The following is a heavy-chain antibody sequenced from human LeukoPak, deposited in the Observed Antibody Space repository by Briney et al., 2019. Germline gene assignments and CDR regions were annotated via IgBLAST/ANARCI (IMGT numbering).Heavy chain of an antibody. J-gene: IGHJ4*02. CDR2: ISGSGGST. V-gene: IGHV3-23*01. D-gene: IGHD3-10*01. CDR3: TKCLWFGELSLDY. Sequence: GGSLRLSCAASGFTVSSNYMSWVRQAPGKGLEWVSAISGSGGSTYYADSVKGRFTISRDNSKNTLYLQMNSLRAEDTAVYYCTKCLWFGELSLDYWGQGTLVTVSS. CDR1: GFTVSSNY.